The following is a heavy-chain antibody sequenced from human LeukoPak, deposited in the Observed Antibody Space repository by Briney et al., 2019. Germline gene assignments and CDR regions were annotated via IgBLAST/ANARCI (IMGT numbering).Heavy chain of an antibody. V-gene: IGHV1-69*13. D-gene: IGHD1-7*01. Sequence: SVKVSCKASGGTFSSYAISWVQQAPGQGLEWMGGIIPIFGTANYAQKFQGRVTITADESTSTAYMELSSLRSEDTAVYYCARDPGITGTTHYYYYGMDVWGQGTTVTVSS. CDR3: ARDPGITGTTHYYYYGMDV. CDR1: GGTFSSYA. CDR2: IIPIFGTA. J-gene: IGHJ6*02.